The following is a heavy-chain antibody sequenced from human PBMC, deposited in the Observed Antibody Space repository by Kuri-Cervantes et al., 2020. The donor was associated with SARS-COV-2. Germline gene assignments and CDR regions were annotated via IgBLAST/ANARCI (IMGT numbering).Heavy chain of an antibody. CDR3: ARRYYGILTGFPDDAFDI. D-gene: IGHD3-9*01. V-gene: IGHV1-2*02. CDR2: INPNSGGT. Sequence: ASVKVSCKASGYTFTGYYMHWVRQAPGQGLEWMGWINPNSGGTNYAQKFQGRVTMTRDTSISTAYMELSRLRSDDTAVYYCARRYYGILTGFPDDAFDIWGQGTMVTVSS. J-gene: IGHJ3*02. CDR1: GYTFTGYY.